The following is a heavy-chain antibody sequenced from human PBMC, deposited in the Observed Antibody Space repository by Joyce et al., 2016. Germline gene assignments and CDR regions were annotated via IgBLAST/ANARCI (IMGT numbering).Heavy chain of an antibody. D-gene: IGHD6-13*01. J-gene: IGHJ4*02. CDR1: GFTFSNYC. CDR2: ISEDGSNK. V-gene: IGHV3-30*03. Sequence: VQLVESGGGVVQPGRSLRLSCAASGFTFSNYCMHWVRQAPGKGLEWVTVISEDGSNKYDLDSVKGRCTIARDNSKNTLYLQMNSLRPEDTAVYYCARALGWDSNSCHDYWGQGTLVTVSS. CDR3: ARALGWDSNSCHDY.